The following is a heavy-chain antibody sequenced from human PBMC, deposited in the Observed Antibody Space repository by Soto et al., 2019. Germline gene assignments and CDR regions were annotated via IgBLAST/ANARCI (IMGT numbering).Heavy chain of an antibody. CDR2: INPNSGGT. J-gene: IGHJ4*02. CDR1: GYTFTGYY. CDR3: ARDWYGSGSYAIGY. V-gene: IGHV1-2*02. Sequence: GASVKVSCKASGYTFTGYYMHWVRQAPGQGLEWMGWINPNSGGTNYAQKFQGRVTMTRDTSISTAYMELSRLRSDDTAVYYCARDWYGSGSYAIGYWGQGTLVTVSS. D-gene: IGHD3-10*01.